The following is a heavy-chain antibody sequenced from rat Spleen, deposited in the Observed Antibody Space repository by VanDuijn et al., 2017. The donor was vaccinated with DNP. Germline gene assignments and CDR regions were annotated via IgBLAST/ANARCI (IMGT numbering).Heavy chain of an antibody. CDR1: GFTLSNYG. D-gene: IGHD1-2*01. J-gene: IGHJ4*01. CDR2: ISPSGGST. CDR3: ATHGSISTISTGAMDV. Sequence: EVQLVESGGGLVQPGRSLKLSCAASGFTLSNYGMHWIRQAPTKGLEWVASISPSGGSTYYRDSVKGRFTVFRDNAKRTLYLQMDSLTSEDTATYYCATHGSISTISTGAMDVWGQGTSVTVSS. V-gene: IGHV5-19*01.